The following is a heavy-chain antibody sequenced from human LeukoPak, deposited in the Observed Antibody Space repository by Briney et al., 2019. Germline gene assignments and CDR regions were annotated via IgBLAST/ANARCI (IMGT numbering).Heavy chain of an antibody. Sequence: SVKVSCKASGGTFSSYAISWVRQAPGQGLEWMGGIIPIFGTANYAQKFQGRVTITADESTSTAYMELSSLRSEDTAVYYCARDYYDSSGYYPFDYWGQGTLVTVSS. D-gene: IGHD3-22*01. CDR3: ARDYYDSSGYYPFDY. V-gene: IGHV1-69*13. CDR2: IIPIFGTA. J-gene: IGHJ4*02. CDR1: GGTFSSYA.